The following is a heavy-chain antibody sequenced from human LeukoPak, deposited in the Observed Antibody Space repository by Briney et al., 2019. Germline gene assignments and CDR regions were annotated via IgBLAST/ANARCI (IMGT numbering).Heavy chain of an antibody. CDR1: GGSISGYY. Sequence: SETLSLTCTVSGGSISGYYWRWIRQSPGKGLEWIGEINHSGSTNYNPSLKSRVTISMDTSKNQFSLKLNSVTAADTAVYYCARGNWFDPWGQGTLVTVSS. CDR3: ARGNWFDP. J-gene: IGHJ5*02. V-gene: IGHV4-34*01. CDR2: INHSGST.